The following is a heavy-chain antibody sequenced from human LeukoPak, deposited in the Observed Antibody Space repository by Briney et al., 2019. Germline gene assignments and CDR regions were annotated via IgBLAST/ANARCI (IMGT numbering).Heavy chain of an antibody. CDR1: GFTFSSYG. CDR2: IRYDGSNK. Sequence: GGSLRLSCAASGFTFSSYGMHWVRQAPGKGLEWVAFIRYDGSNKYYADSVKGRFTISRDNSKNTLYLQMNSLRAEDTAVYYCAKERIVVVPAAIIDYWGQGTLVTVSS. D-gene: IGHD2-2*01. V-gene: IGHV3-30*02. J-gene: IGHJ4*02. CDR3: AKERIVVVPAAIIDY.